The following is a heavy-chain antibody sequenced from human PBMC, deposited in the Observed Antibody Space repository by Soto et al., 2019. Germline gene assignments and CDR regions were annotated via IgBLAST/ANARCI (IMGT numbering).Heavy chain of an antibody. CDR3: ARGYNLFSGWYFFFDY. D-gene: IGHD6-19*01. Sequence: EVQLVESGGGLVKPGGSLRLSCAASGFTFSSYSMNWVRQAPGKGLEWVSSISSSSSYIYYADSVKGRFTISRDNPKNSLYLQMNSLRAEDTAVYYCARGYNLFSGWYFFFDYWGQGTLVTVSS. J-gene: IGHJ4*02. V-gene: IGHV3-21*01. CDR1: GFTFSSYS. CDR2: ISSSSSYI.